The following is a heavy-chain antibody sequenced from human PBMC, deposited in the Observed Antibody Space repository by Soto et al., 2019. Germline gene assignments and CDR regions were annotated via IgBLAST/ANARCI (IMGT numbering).Heavy chain of an antibody. CDR1: GYTFITSYY. J-gene: IGHJ3*02. V-gene: IGHV1-46*01. D-gene: IGHD5-12*01. Sequence: ASVKVSCKASGYTFITSYYTHWVRQAPGQGLEWMGIINPTGTMTKYSERFQGRLTMTRDTSTSTDYMELGTLTSEDTAVYFCARGTGYDHDAFDIWGQGTMVTVSS. CDR3: ARGTGYDHDAFDI. CDR2: INPTGTMT.